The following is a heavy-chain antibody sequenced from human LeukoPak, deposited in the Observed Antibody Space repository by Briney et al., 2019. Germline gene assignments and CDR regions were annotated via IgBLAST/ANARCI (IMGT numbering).Heavy chain of an antibody. Sequence: ASVTVSCKASGYTFIGYYIHWLRQAPGQGLEWMGWINPNSGATNYAQKFQGRVTMTRDTSISTAYMELSRLISDDTAVYYCARETGTTSKYFDYWGQGTLLTVSS. J-gene: IGHJ4*02. V-gene: IGHV1-2*02. CDR2: INPNSGAT. CDR1: GYTFIGYY. D-gene: IGHD1-1*01. CDR3: ARETGTTSKYFDY.